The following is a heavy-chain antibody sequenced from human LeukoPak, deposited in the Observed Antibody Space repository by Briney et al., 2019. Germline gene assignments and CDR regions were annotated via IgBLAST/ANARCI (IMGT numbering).Heavy chain of an antibody. CDR3: AILRPELLAEGYYYYYMDV. D-gene: IGHD2-15*01. J-gene: IGHJ6*03. V-gene: IGHV1-2*02. CDR2: INPNSGGT. CDR1: GYTFTGYY. Sequence: ASVKVSCKASGYTFTGYYIHWVRQAPGQGLDWIGWINPNSGGTNYAQKFQGRVTMTRDTSISTAYMELSRLRSDDTAVYYCAILRPELLAEGYYYYYMDVWGKGTTVTVSS.